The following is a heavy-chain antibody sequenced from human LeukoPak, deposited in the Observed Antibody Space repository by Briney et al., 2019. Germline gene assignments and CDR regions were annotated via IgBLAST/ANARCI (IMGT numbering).Heavy chain of an antibody. D-gene: IGHD2/OR15-2a*01. J-gene: IGHJ4*02. V-gene: IGHV3-33*01. CDR3: ARNSALDY. CDR2: MWSDGSNK. Sequence: GGSLRLSCAASGFTFSSYDMHWVRQAPGKGLEWVAVMWSDGSNKYYAASVKGRFTISRDNSKNTLYLQMNSLRAEDTAVYYCARNSALDYWGQGTLVTVSS. CDR1: GFTFSSYD.